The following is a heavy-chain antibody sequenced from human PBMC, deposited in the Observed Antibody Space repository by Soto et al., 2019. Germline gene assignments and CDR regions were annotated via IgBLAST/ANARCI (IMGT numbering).Heavy chain of an antibody. Sequence: PSETLSLTCSVSGASISSCYYTWIRQTPGKGLEWIGYIYLGGSINYNPSFKSRVIISVDTSKNQFSLKLSSVTAADTAIYYCARLRPSGTSDYWGQGTLVTVSS. D-gene: IGHD1-26*01. CDR1: GASISSCY. V-gene: IGHV4-59*08. J-gene: IGHJ4*02. CDR3: ARLRPSGTSDY. CDR2: IYLGGSI.